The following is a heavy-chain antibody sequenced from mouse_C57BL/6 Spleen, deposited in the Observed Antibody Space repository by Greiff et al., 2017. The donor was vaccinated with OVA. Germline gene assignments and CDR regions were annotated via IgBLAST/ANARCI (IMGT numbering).Heavy chain of an antibody. CDR1: GYTFTSYW. V-gene: IGHV1-61*01. Sequence: QVQLQQPGAELVRPGSSVKLSCKASGYTFTSYWMDWVKQRPGQGLEWIGNIYPSDSETHYNQKFKDKATLTVDKSSSTAYMQLSSLTSEDSAVYYCARTKGIYYEYDLDYWGQGTSVTVSS. CDR2: IYPSDSET. CDR3: ARTKGIYYEYDLDY. J-gene: IGHJ4*01. D-gene: IGHD2-4*01.